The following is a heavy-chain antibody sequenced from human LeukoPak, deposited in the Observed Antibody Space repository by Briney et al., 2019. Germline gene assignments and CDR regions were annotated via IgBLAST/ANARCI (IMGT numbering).Heavy chain of an antibody. CDR1: GFTFSSYA. Sequence: PGGSLRLSCAASGFTFSSYAMSWVRQAPGRGRGGVSAISGSGGSTYYADSVKGRFTISRDNSKNALYLQMNSLRAEDTAVYYCAKSEKTVTTTYFDYWGQGTLVTVSS. J-gene: IGHJ4*02. V-gene: IGHV3-23*01. CDR3: AKSEKTVTTTYFDY. CDR2: ISGSGGST. D-gene: IGHD4-17*01.